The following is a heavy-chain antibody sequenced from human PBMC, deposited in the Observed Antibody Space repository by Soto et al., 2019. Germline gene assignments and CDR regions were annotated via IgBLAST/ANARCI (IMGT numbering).Heavy chain of an antibody. CDR1: GGIFSRHA. CDR2: IVPKLGTV. D-gene: IGHD3-22*01. CDR3: ARPRTYDDGSAGYYGHPFDD. J-gene: IGHJ5*02. Sequence: QVQLVQSGAEVKKTGSSVKVSCKISGGIFSRHAIDWVRQAPGQGLEWMGGIVPKLGTVIYAQNFQARVTISADELTSTSYLDLSGLTFEDRAVYYCARPRTYDDGSAGYYGHPFDDWGRGTLVTVSS. V-gene: IGHV1-69*01.